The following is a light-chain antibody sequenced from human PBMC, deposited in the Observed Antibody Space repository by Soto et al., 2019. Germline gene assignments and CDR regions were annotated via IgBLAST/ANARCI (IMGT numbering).Light chain of an antibody. J-gene: IGKJ5*01. CDR1: QTVSSY. V-gene: IGKV3-20*01. CDR2: GAS. Sequence: ENVLTQSPGTLSLSPGERATLSCRASQTVSSYLTWYQQRPGQAPRLLIYGASKRATGIPDRFSGSGSGTDFTLTISRLEPEDFAQYYCLQYGTSTITFGQGTRLEI. CDR3: LQYGTSTIT.